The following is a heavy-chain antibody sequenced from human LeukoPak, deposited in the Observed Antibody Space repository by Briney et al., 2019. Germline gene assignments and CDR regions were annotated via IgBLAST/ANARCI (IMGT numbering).Heavy chain of an antibody. CDR2: IYYSGST. J-gene: IGHJ2*01. CDR3: ARVLGYCSSTSCHHWYFDL. V-gene: IGHV4-61*01. D-gene: IGHD2-2*01. Sequence: SETLSLTCTVSGYSISSSYYWSWIRQPPGKGLEWIGYIYYSGSTNYNPSLKSRVTISVDTSKNQFSLKLSSVTAADTAVYYCARVLGYCSSTSCHHWYFDLWGRGTLVTVSS. CDR1: GYSISSSYY.